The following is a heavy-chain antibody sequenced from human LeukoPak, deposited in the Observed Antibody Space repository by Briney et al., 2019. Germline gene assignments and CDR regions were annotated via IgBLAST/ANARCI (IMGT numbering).Heavy chain of an antibody. Sequence: GASVKVSCKASGYTFSSYTINWVRQAPGQGLEWMGWINPDSGGTKYVQKFQGRVTMTRDTSISTAYMELSRLRSDDTAVYYCARRRWLPQMGGDSFDIWGQGTMVTVSS. CDR2: INPDSGGT. V-gene: IGHV1-2*02. D-gene: IGHD5-24*01. CDR3: ARRRWLPQMGGDSFDI. J-gene: IGHJ3*02. CDR1: GYTFSSYT.